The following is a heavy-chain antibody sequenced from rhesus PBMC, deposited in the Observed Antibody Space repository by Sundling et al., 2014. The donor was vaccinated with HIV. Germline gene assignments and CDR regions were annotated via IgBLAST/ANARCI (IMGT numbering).Heavy chain of an antibody. J-gene: IGHJ4*01. CDR1: GYTFTDFF. D-gene: IGHD3-9*01. V-gene: IGHV1-138*01. CDR3: ARDCPYNEDDNGYYTASCFDN. CDR2: INPKTGGT. Sequence: QVQLVQSGAEVKKPGSSVKVSCKASGYTFTDFFMHWVRQAPGQGLEWMGEINPKTGGTNFAQRFQGRVTMTRDTSTSTAYMELSNLRSEDTAVYYCARDCPYNEDDNGYYTASCFDNWGQGVLVTVSS.